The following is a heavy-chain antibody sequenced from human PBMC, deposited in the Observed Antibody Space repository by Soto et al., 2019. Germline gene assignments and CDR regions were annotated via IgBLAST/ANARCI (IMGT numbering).Heavy chain of an antibody. D-gene: IGHD6-13*01. Sequence: PSETLSLTCAVSGGSISSGGYSWSWIRQPPGKGLEWIGYIYHSGSTYYNPSLKSRVTISVDRSKNQFSLKLSSVTAADTAVYYCARDRPYSSSFPPRHWGQGTLVTVSS. J-gene: IGHJ4*02. CDR2: IYHSGST. CDR1: GGSISSGGYS. V-gene: IGHV4-30-2*01. CDR3: ARDRPYSSSFPPRH.